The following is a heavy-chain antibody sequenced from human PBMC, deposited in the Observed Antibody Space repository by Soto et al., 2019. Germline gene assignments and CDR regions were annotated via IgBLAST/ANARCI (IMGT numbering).Heavy chain of an antibody. D-gene: IGHD2-8*01. Sequence: QVQLVQSGAEVKKPGSSVKVSCKASGGTFSSYTISWVRQAPGQGLEWMGRIIPILGIANYAQKFQGRVTNNADKTTSKGYMGVDNLGSEDTAVYYLAGDHGQEGGVYYLYYWGQGTLVTVSS. CDR3: AGDHGQEGGVYYLYY. V-gene: IGHV1-69*08. CDR2: IIPILGIA. J-gene: IGHJ4*02. CDR1: GGTFSSYT.